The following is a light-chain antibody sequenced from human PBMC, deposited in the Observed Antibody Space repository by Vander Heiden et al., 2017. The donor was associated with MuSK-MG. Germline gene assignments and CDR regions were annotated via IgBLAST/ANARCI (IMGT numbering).Light chain of an antibody. CDR2: KAS. CDR1: QSISSW. CDR3: QQYNTYPLT. J-gene: IGKJ4*01. V-gene: IGKV1-5*03. Sequence: DIQMTQSPSTLSASVGDTVTITCRASQSISSWLAWYQQKPGKVPKLVIYKASSLESGVPLRFSGSGSGTEFTLTISSLQPDDFATYYCQQYNTYPLTFGGGTKVEIK.